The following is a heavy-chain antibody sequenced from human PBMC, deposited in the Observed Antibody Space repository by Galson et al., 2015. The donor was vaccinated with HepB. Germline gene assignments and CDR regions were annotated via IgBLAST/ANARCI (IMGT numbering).Heavy chain of an antibody. CDR2: IWFDGSNK. CDR1: GFSFSTHA. J-gene: IGHJ6*02. D-gene: IGHD1-1*01. Sequence: SLRLSCAASGFSFSTHAMHWVRQAPGKGLEWVALIWFDGSNKFYADSVKGRFTISRDNSKNTLYLQMNSLRAGDTAVYYCARDMSDQAARGYVIRYYHYGLDVWGQGTTVTVSS. CDR3: ARDMSDQAARGYVIRYYHYGLDV. V-gene: IGHV3-33*08.